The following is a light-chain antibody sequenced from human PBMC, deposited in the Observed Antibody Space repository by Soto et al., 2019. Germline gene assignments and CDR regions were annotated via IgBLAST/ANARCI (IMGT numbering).Light chain of an antibody. J-gene: IGKJ1*01. CDR2: GAS. Sequence: EIVMTQSPATLSVSPGERATLSCRASQSVSSNLAWYQQKPGQAPRLLIHGASTRATGIPARFSGSGSGTEFTLIISSLQSEDFAFYYCQQYNDWPWTFGPGTRVDIK. V-gene: IGKV3-15*01. CDR1: QSVSSN. CDR3: QQYNDWPWT.